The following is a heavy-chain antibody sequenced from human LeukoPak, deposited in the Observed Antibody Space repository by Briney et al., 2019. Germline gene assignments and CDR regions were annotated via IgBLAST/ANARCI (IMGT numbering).Heavy chain of an antibody. Sequence: GRSLRLSCAASGFTFSSYGMHWVRQAPGKGLEWVAVISYGGSNKYYADSVKGRFTISRDNSKNTLYLQMNSLRAEDTAVYYCASGYDHDAFDIWGQGTMVTVSS. CDR2: ISYGGSNK. CDR3: ASGYDHDAFDI. CDR1: GFTFSSYG. V-gene: IGHV3-30*03. J-gene: IGHJ3*02. D-gene: IGHD5-18*01.